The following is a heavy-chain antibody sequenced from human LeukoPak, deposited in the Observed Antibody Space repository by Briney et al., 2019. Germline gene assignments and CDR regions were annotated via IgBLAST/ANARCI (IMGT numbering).Heavy chain of an antibody. CDR1: GFTFSSYE. CDR3: ARDHPSLYFDY. V-gene: IGHV3-48*03. J-gene: IGHJ4*02. CDR2: ISSSGSTI. Sequence: GGSLRLSCAASGFTFSSYEMNWVRQAPGKGLEWVSYISSSGSTIYYAGSVRGRFTISRDNAKNSLYLQMNSLRAEDTAVYYCARDHPSLYFDYWGQGTLVTVSS.